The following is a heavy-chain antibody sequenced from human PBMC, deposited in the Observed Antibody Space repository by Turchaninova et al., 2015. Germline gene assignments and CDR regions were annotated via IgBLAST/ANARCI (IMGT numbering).Heavy chain of an antibody. CDR2: MYYSWYT. J-gene: IGHJ4*02. CDR3: ARVNDAWSGYPIDC. Sequence: QVPLQESGPGLVKPSETLPLTCTVSGGSISRAGYSGSLFRQAPGKGLEWIANMYYSWYTSYNPSLKSRISISIDTSKDQFSLNLNSVTAADTAVYYCARVNDAWSGYPIDCWGQGTLVTVSS. D-gene: IGHD3-3*01. V-gene: IGHV4-30-4*01. CDR1: GGSISRAGYS.